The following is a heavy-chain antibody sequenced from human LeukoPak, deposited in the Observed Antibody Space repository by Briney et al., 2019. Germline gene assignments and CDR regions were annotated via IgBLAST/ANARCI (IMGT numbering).Heavy chain of an antibody. J-gene: IGHJ4*02. CDR1: GFTFSSYW. CDR3: ARAGVAARLKGFLDY. CDR2: ISSSSSYI. Sequence: GGSLRLSCAASGFTFSSYWMSWVRQAPGKGLEWVSSISSSSSYIYYADSVKGRFTISRDNAKNSLYLQMNSLRAEDTAVYYCARAGVAARLKGFLDYWGQGTLVTVSS. D-gene: IGHD6-6*01. V-gene: IGHV3-21*01.